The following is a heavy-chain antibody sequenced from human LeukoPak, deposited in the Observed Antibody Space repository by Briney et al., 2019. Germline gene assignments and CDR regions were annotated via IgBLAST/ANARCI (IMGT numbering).Heavy chain of an antibody. Sequence: GGSLRLSCAASGFTFSNYWMSWVRQAPGKGLEWVANIKQDGSEKYYVDSVKGRFTISRDNAKNSLYLQMNSLRAEDTAVYYCARDNRVLISSSTNFDYWGQGTLVTVSS. CDR3: ARDNRVLISSSTNFDY. CDR2: IKQDGSEK. V-gene: IGHV3-7*01. CDR1: GFTFSNYW. J-gene: IGHJ4*02. D-gene: IGHD6-6*01.